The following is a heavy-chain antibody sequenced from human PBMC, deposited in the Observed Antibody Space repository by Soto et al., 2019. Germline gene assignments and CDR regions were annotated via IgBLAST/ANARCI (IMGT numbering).Heavy chain of an antibody. Sequence: RGGSLRLSCAASGFTFSSYAIILFRQAPGKWLEWVSSISGSGDSTYYADSVKGRFTISRDNSKNTLYLQMNSLRAEDTAVYYCAIGYSYAPFDPWGQGTPVTVSS. CDR1: GFTFSSYA. J-gene: IGHJ5*02. V-gene: IGHV3-23*01. CDR3: AIGYSYAPFDP. CDR2: ISGSGDST. D-gene: IGHD5-18*01.